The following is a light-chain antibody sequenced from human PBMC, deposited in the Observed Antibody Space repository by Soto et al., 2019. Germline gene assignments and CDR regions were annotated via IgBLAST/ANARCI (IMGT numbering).Light chain of an antibody. CDR3: LQDYTFPWT. Sequence: DIQMTQSPSTLSASVGDRVTITCRASQSISRSLAWYQHQPGKAPKLLIYDASSLESGVPSRFSGIGSGTEFTLTISNLQPEDFATYYCLQDYTFPWTFGQGTKVDIK. CDR1: QSISRS. J-gene: IGKJ1*01. CDR2: DAS. V-gene: IGKV1-5*01.